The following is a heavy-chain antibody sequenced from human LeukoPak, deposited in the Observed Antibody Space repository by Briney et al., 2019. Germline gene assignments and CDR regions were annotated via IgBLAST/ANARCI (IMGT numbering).Heavy chain of an antibody. D-gene: IGHD3-10*01. V-gene: IGHV4-59*01. CDR2: IHYSGST. J-gene: IGHJ4*02. CDR3: ARGVGYGGTYFDY. Sequence: SETLSLTCTVSGGSISSYYWSWIRQPPGKGLEWIGYIHYSGSTNYNPSLKSRVTISVDTSKNQFSLKLSSVTAADTAVYYCARGVGYGGTYFDYWGQGTLVTVSS. CDR1: GGSISSYY.